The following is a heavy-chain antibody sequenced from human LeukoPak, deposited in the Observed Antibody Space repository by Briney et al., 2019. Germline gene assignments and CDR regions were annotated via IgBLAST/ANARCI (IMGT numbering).Heavy chain of an antibody. J-gene: IGHJ4*02. V-gene: IGHV3-23*01. CDR1: GFYA. CDR2: ISGSGGST. Sequence: PGGSLRLSCAASGFYAMSRVRQAPGKGLEWVSAISGSGGSTYYADSVKGRFTISRDNSKNTLYLQMNSLRAEDTAVYYCAKDGLYYYDSSGYYPFDYRGQGTLVTVSS. D-gene: IGHD3-22*01. CDR3: AKDGLYYYDSSGYYPFDY.